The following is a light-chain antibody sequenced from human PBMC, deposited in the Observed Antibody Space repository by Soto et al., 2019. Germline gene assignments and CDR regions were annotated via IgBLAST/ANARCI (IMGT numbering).Light chain of an antibody. CDR3: MQALQSRT. CDR2: LGS. CDR1: QSLLHSNGYNY. J-gene: IGKJ1*01. Sequence: DIVMTQSPLSLPVTPGEPASISCRSSQSLLHSNGYNYLGWYLQKPGQSPQLLIYLGSNRASGVPDRFSGSGSGTDFTLKISRVEAEDAGVYYCMQALQSRTFGQGTKVDIK. V-gene: IGKV2-28*01.